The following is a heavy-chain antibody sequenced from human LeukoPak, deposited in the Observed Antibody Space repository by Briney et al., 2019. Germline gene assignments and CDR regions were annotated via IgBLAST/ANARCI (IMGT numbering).Heavy chain of an antibody. Sequence: ASVKVSCKASGYTFTSYGINWVRQAPGQGLEWMGWISAYNGNTNYAQKLQGRVTMTTDTSTSTAYMELRSLRSDDTAVYYCARDRAYDSSGYYEFPGLYWGQGTLVTVSS. J-gene: IGHJ4*02. CDR2: ISAYNGNT. D-gene: IGHD3-22*01. CDR3: ARDRAYDSSGYYEFPGLY. V-gene: IGHV1-18*01. CDR1: GYTFTSYG.